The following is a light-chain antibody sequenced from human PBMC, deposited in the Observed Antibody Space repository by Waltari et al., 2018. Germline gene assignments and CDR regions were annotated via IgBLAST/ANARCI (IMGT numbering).Light chain of an antibody. J-gene: IGLJ3*02. CDR3: SSYTSSSTPWV. CDR2: DVS. CDR1: SSDY. Sequence: SALTQPASVSGAPGQSITISCPGTSSDYVSGYQQHPGKAPKVMIYDVSNRPSGVSDRFSGSKSGDTASLTISGVQSEDEAEYYCSSYTSSSTPWVFGGGTKLTVL. V-gene: IGLV2-14*03.